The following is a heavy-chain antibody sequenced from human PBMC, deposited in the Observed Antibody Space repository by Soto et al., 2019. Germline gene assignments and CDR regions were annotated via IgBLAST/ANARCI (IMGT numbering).Heavy chain of an antibody. CDR2: IYYSGST. CDR1: GGSISSYY. D-gene: IGHD2-15*01. V-gene: IGHV4-59*01. CDR3: ASSLVAATRWRFDY. Sequence: PSETLSLTCTVSGGSISSYYWSWIRQPPGKGLEWIGYIYYSGSTNYNPSLKSRVTISVDTSKNQFSLKLSSVTAADTAVYYCASSLVAATRWRFDYWGQGTLVTVSS. J-gene: IGHJ4*02.